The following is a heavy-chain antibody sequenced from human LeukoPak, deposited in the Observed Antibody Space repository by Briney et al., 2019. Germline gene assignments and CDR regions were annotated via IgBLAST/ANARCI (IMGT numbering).Heavy chain of an antibody. CDR2: IYYSGSI. J-gene: IGHJ6*02. V-gene: IGHV4-59*01. Sequence: SETLSLTCTVSGGSISSYYWSWIRQPPGKGLEWIGYIYYSGSINYNPSLKSRVTISVDTSKNQFSLKLSSVTAADTAVYYCARDRAHYDFWSGSTSYYYYGMDVWGQGTTVTVSS. CDR1: GGSISSYY. D-gene: IGHD3-3*01. CDR3: ARDRAHYDFWSGSTSYYYYGMDV.